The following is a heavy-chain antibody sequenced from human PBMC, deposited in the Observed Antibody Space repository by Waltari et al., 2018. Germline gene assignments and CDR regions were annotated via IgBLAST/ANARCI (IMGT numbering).Heavy chain of an antibody. CDR3: ARGHCGGGVCYSGWFDP. D-gene: IGHD2-15*01. CDR1: GGSISSDGNP. CDR2: IYHGGST. V-gene: IGHV4-30-2*01. J-gene: IGHJ5*02. Sequence: LQLQESGSGLVKPSQTLSLTCAVPGGSISSDGNPWPWIRQPPGKGLEWIGYIYHGGSTYYNPSPKSRVTISVDRSKNQFSLRLSSVTAADTAMYYCARGHCGGGVCYSGWFDPWGQGTLVTVSS.